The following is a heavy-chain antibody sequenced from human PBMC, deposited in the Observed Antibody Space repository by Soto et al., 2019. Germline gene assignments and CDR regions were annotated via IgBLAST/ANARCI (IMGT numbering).Heavy chain of an antibody. Sequence: QVQLQESGPGLVKPSQTLSLTCTVSGGSISSGGHYWNWIRQHPGKGLEWIGSIYYSGSTYYNPSRKSRATISGDTSKNQFSLKLSSVTAADTAVYYCAREEGQQLIYSFSYYCMDGWGQGTTVTVSS. CDR1: GGSISSGGHY. D-gene: IGHD6-13*01. CDR2: IYYSGST. CDR3: AREEGQQLIYSFSYYCMDG. J-gene: IGHJ6*02. V-gene: IGHV4-31*03.